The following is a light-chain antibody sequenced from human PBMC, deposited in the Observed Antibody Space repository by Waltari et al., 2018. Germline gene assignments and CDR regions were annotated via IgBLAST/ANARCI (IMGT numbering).Light chain of an antibody. CDR1: NIGIKN. J-gene: IGLJ3*02. Sequence: SYELSQPLSVSVALGQTANLTCGGKNIGIKNVHWYQKKPGQAPVPVIYRDRSRPSGLPERFPGSNSGNTATLTISRAQAGDEADYYCQVWDSSTAWVFGGGTKLAVL. CDR3: QVWDSSTAWV. CDR2: RDR. V-gene: IGLV3-9*01.